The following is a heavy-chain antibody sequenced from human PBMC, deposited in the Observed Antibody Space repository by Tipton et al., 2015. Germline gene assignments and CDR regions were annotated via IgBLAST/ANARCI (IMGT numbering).Heavy chain of an antibody. D-gene: IGHD1-26*01. Sequence: SLRLSCAASGFTFSSYAMSWVRQAPGKGLEWVSTISGSGAGTYYADSVKGRFTISRDNSKNTLYLQMNSLRDEDTAVYYCAKSPPWRSGRYNGYFDYWGQGTLVTVSS. CDR3: AKSPPWRSGRYNGYFDY. CDR1: GFTFSSYA. J-gene: IGHJ4*02. V-gene: IGHV3-23*01. CDR2: ISGSGAGT.